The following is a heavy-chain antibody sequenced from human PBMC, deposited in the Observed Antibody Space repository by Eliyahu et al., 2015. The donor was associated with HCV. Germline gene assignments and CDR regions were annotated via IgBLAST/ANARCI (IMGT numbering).Heavy chain of an antibody. CDR3: ARDLEEAAGVRGMDV. V-gene: IGHV1-46*03. CDR2: INPSGGST. D-gene: IGHD6-13*01. CDR1: GYTFTGYY. J-gene: IGHJ6*02. Sequence: QVQLVQSGAEVKKPGASVKVSCKASGYTFTGYYMHWXRQAPGQGLEWMGIINPSGGSTSYAQKFQGRVTMTRDTSTSTVYMELSSLRSEDTAVYYCARDLEEAAGVRGMDVWGQGTTVTVSS.